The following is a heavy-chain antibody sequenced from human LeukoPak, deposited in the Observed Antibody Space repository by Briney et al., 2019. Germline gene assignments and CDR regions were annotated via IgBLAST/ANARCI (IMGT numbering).Heavy chain of an antibody. CDR3: ARVNPLNPFDV. J-gene: IGHJ6*04. CDR1: GGSISSYY. Sequence: PSETLSLTCTVSGGSISSYYWSWIRQPPGKGLEWIGYIYYSGSTNYNPPLKSRVTISVDTSKNQFSLKLSSVTAADTAVYYCARVNPLNPFDVWGKGTTVTVSS. D-gene: IGHD1-14*01. CDR2: IYYSGST. V-gene: IGHV4-59*01.